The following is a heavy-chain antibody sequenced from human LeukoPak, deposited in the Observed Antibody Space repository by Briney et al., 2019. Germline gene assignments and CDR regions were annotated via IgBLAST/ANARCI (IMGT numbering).Heavy chain of an antibody. D-gene: IGHD3-10*01. CDR3: ARKGNYYGSGSHDY. J-gene: IGHJ4*02. CDR1: GYTFTSYG. V-gene: IGHV1-18*01. CDR2: ISAYNGNT. Sequence: GASVEVSCKASGYTFTSYGISWVRQAPGQGLEWMGWISAYNGNTNYAQKLQGRVTMTTDTSTNTAYMELRSLRSDDTAVYYCARKGNYYGSGSHDYWGQGTLVTVSS.